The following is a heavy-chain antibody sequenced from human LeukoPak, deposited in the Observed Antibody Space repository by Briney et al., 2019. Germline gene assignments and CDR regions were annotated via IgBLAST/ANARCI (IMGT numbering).Heavy chain of an antibody. V-gene: IGHV4-38-2*02. D-gene: IGHD6-13*01. J-gene: IGHJ5*02. CDR2: IYHSGST. CDR3: ARDLYSSSSPWFDP. Sequence: SETLSLTCTVSGYSISSGYYWGWIRQPPGKGLEWIESIYHSGSTYYNPSLKSRVTISVDTSKNQFSLKLSSVTAADTAVYYCARDLYSSSSPWFDPWGQGTLVTVSS. CDR1: GYSISSGYY.